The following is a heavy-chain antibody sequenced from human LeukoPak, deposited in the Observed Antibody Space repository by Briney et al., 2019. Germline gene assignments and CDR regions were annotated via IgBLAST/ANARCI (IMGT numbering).Heavy chain of an antibody. V-gene: IGHV3-48*03. CDR2: MSSSGSSK. J-gene: IGHJ4*02. CDR3: ARGGGYGDYNS. D-gene: IGHD4-17*01. Sequence: GGSLRLSCAASGFTFSTYEMNWVRQAPGKGLEWVSYMSSSGSSKYYADSVKGRFTISRDNAKNSLYLQMNSLRAEDTAVYYCARGGGYGDYNSWGPGTLVTVSS. CDR1: GFTFSTYE.